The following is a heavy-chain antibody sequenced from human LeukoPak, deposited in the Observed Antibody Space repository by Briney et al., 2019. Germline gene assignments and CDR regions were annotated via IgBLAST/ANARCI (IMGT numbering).Heavy chain of an antibody. J-gene: IGHJ3*01. CDR2: INCNGGST. Sequence: PGGSLRLSCAASGFTFDDYGMSWFRQAPGKGLEWVSGINCNGGSTGYADLVKGRFTISRDNSKNMLFLQMNSLRAEDTALYYCAKGGPGAFDFWGQGTMVAVSS. CDR3: AKGGPGAFDF. CDR1: GFTFDDYG. D-gene: IGHD2-15*01. V-gene: IGHV3-20*04.